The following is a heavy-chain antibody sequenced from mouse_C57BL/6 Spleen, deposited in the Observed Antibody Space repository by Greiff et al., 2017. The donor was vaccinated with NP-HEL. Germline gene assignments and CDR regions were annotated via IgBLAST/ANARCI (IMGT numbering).Heavy chain of an antibody. D-gene: IGHD1-1*01. Sequence: QVQLQQSGPGLVQPSQSLSITCTVSGFSLTSYGVHWVRQSPGKGLEWLGVIWSGGSTDYNAAFISRLSISKDNSKRQVFFKMNSLQADDTAIYYCASPLTTVVAPAYWGQGTLVTVSA. CDR1: GFSLTSYG. V-gene: IGHV2-2*01. J-gene: IGHJ3*01. CDR3: ASPLTTVVAPAY. CDR2: IWSGGST.